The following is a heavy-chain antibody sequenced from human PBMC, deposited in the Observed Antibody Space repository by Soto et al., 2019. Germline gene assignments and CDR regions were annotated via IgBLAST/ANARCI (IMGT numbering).Heavy chain of an antibody. CDR2: ISYDGSNK. CDR1: GFTFSSYG. D-gene: IGHD5-12*01. J-gene: IGHJ4*02. Sequence: QVQLVESGGGVVQPGRSLRLSCAASGFTFSSYGMHWVRQAPGKGLEWVAVISYDGSNKYYADSVKGRFTISRDNSKNTLYLQMNSLRAEDTAVYYCANIEAYPYYFDYWGQGTLVTVSS. CDR3: ANIEAYPYYFDY. V-gene: IGHV3-30*18.